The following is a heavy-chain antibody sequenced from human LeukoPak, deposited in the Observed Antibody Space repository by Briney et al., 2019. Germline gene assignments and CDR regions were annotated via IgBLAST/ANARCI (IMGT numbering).Heavy chain of an antibody. D-gene: IGHD1-26*01. CDR2: ISRSSSAI. Sequence: PGGSLRLSCAASGFTFSSYSMNWVRQAPGKGLEWVSYISRSSSAIYHADSVKGRFTISRDDGKNSLYLQMNSLRDGDTAVYFCARDSGTYSTQYWGQGTLVTVSS. V-gene: IGHV3-48*02. J-gene: IGHJ4*02. CDR3: ARDSGTYSTQY. CDR1: GFTFSSYS.